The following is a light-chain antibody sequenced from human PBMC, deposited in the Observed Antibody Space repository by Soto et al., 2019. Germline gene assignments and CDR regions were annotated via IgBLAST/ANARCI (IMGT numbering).Light chain of an antibody. Sequence: DIQMTQSPYSVSASVGDRLTITCGASQAISSWLAWYQYKQGKXXKXXIYVASSLQSGVPSRFSGSASGTDCTLTIRSLQPEDGATYDCQQTNSFPLTFGGGTKVDIK. CDR3: QQTNSFPLT. CDR1: QAISSW. V-gene: IGKV1-12*01. J-gene: IGKJ4*01. CDR2: VAS.